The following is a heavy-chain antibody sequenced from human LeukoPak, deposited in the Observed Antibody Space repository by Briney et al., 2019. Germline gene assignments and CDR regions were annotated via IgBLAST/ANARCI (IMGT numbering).Heavy chain of an antibody. Sequence: SETLSLTCTVSGGSISSSSYYWGWIRQPPGKGLEWIGSIYYSGSTYYNPSLKSRVTISVDTSKNQFSLKLSSVTAADTAVYYYARHRGSDWDPFDYWGQGTLVTVSS. J-gene: IGHJ4*02. CDR3: ARHRGSDWDPFDY. CDR1: GGSISSSSYY. CDR2: IYYSGST. D-gene: IGHD2-21*02. V-gene: IGHV4-39*01.